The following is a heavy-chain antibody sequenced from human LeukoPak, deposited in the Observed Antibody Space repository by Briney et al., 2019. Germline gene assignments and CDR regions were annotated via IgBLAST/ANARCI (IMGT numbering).Heavy chain of an antibody. D-gene: IGHD3-9*01. CDR3: ARDPVHYDILTGYYFSEANWFAP. CDR1: GGTFSSYA. CDR2: IIPIFGTA. V-gene: IGHV1-69*06. J-gene: IGHJ5*02. Sequence: RASVKVSCKASGGTFSSYAISWVRQAPGQGLEWMGGIIPIFGTANYAQKFQGRVTITADKSTSTAYMELSSLRSDDTAVYYCARDPVHYDILTGYYFSEANWFAPWGQGTLVTVSS.